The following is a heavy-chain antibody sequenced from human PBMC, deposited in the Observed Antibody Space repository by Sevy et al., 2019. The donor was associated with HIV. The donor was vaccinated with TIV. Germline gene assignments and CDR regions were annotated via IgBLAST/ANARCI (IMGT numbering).Heavy chain of an antibody. D-gene: IGHD3-9*01. Sequence: GGSLRLSCAASGFTFSSYAMSWVRQAPGKGLEWVSAISGSGGSTYYADSVEGRFTISRDNSKNTLYLQMNSLRAEDTAVYYCAKDLGLYYDTLTGSDYWGQGTLVTVSS. J-gene: IGHJ4*02. V-gene: IGHV3-23*01. CDR2: ISGSGGST. CDR3: AKDLGLYYDTLTGSDY. CDR1: GFTFSSYA.